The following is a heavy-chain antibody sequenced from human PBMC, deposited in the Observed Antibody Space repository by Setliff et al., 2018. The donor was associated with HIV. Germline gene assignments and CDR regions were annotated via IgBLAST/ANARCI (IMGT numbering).Heavy chain of an antibody. Sequence: ASVKVSCRAFGYSFTKYVMHWVRQAPGQRLEWMGWINAGNDNTKYSEKFQDRVTITTDTSASTAYLQLSALRSEDTAVFYCAIGGGDGHPTWVYWGLGTLVTVSS. CDR2: INAGNDNT. CDR1: GYSFTKYV. CDR3: AIGGGDGHPTWVY. V-gene: IGHV1-3*01. D-gene: IGHD3-16*01. J-gene: IGHJ4*02.